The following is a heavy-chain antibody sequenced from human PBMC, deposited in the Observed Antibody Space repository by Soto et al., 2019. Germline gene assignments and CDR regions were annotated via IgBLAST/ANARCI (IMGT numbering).Heavy chain of an antibody. CDR1: GGTFSSYA. D-gene: IGHD3-10*01. Sequence: SVKVSCKASGGTFSSYAISWVRQAPGQGLEWMGGIIPIFGTANYAQKFQGRVTITADESTSTAYMELSSLRSEDTAVYYCATSYGSSDAFDIWGQGTMVTVSS. J-gene: IGHJ3*02. CDR3: ATSYGSSDAFDI. V-gene: IGHV1-69*13. CDR2: IIPIFGTA.